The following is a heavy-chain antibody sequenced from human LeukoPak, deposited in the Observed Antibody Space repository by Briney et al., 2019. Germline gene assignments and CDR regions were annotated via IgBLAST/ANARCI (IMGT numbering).Heavy chain of an antibody. CDR3: AKSRDPLQLWLPDYDV. J-gene: IGHJ3*01. D-gene: IGHD5-18*01. CDR1: GFTFTDNV. Sequence: GGSLRLSCSASGFTFTDNVMSWVRQAPGKGLECVWSITGKSSDTLSADSGKGRFTISRDNSKNTLFLQMDSLRADDTAMYYCAKSRDPLQLWLPDYDVRGQGTMVTVSS. CDR2: ITGKSSDT. V-gene: IGHV3-23*05.